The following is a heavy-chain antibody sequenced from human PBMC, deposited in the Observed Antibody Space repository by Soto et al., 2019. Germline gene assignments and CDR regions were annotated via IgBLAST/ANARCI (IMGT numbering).Heavy chain of an antibody. CDR2: INPSGGST. V-gene: IGHV1-46*01. CDR3: ARVLHEPSGSGWLAFDY. D-gene: IGHD6-19*01. CDR1: GYTFTSYG. Sequence: ASVKVSCKASGYTFTSYGISWVRQAPGQGLEWMGIINPSGGSTSYAQKFQGRVTLTRDTSTSTLYMQLSSLRSEDTAVYYCARVLHEPSGSGWLAFDYWGQGTLVTVSS. J-gene: IGHJ4*02.